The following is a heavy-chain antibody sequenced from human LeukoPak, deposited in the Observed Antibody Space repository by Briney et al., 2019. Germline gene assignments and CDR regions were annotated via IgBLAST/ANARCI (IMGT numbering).Heavy chain of an antibody. Sequence: GAPVNVSCKASGYTFTGYYMHWVRQAPGQGLEWMGWINPNSGGTNYAQKFQGWVTMTRDTSISTAYMELSRLRSDDTAVYYCARGGYYDSSGYYPGDYWGQGTLVTVSS. CDR3: ARGGYYDSSGYYPGDY. D-gene: IGHD3-22*01. V-gene: IGHV1-2*04. J-gene: IGHJ4*02. CDR1: GYTFTGYY. CDR2: INPNSGGT.